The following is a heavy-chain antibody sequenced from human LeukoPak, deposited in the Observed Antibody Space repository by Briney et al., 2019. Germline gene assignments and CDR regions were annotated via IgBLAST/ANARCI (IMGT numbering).Heavy chain of an antibody. Sequence: GGSLRLSCAASGFPFSTYVMTWVRQAPGKGLEWVSSISGGGDYTYYADSVKGRFTISRDNSKNTLYLQMNSLRAEDSAVYHCAKRDSGDYFPYYLDYWGPGTLVTVSS. CDR2: ISGGGDYT. CDR3: AKRDSGDYFPYYLDY. D-gene: IGHD3-22*01. CDR1: GFPFSTYV. V-gene: IGHV3-23*01. J-gene: IGHJ4*02.